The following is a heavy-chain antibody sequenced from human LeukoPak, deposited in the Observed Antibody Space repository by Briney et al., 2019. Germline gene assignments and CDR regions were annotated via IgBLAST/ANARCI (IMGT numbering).Heavy chain of an antibody. V-gene: IGHV3-30-3*01. CDR1: GFTFSSYA. J-gene: IGHJ4*02. CDR3: ARDLRLLWFGDLFDY. Sequence: GGSLRLSCAASGFTFSSYAMHWVRQAPGKGLEWVAVISYDGSNKYYADSVKGRFTISRDNSKNTLYLQMNSLRAEDTAVYYCARDLRLLWFGDLFDYWGQGTLVTVSS. CDR2: ISYDGSNK. D-gene: IGHD3-10*01.